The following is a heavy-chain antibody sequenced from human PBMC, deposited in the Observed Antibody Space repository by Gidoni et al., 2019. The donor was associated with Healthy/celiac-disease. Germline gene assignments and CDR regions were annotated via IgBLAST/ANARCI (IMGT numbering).Heavy chain of an antibody. CDR2: ISSSSSTI. D-gene: IGHD3-3*01. J-gene: IGHJ6*02. Sequence: EVQLVESGGGLVQPGGSLRLSCAASGFPFRNQCINWVRQAPGKGLEWVSYISSSSSTIYYADSVKGRFTISRDNAKNSLYLQMNSLRDEDTAVYYCARPQLTYYDFWSGSRRMDVWGQGTTVTVSS. CDR3: ARPQLTYYDFWSGSRRMDV. V-gene: IGHV3-48*02. CDR1: GFPFRNQC.